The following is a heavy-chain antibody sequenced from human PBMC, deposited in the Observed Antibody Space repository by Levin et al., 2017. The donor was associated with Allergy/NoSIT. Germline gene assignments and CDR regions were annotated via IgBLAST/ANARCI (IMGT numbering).Heavy chain of an antibody. CDR2: IYVTGGA. Sequence: SSETLSLTCSVSGGSVTYYYLAWIRQPAGAGLEWIGRIYVTGGASYNPSLKGRVTMSVDTSKKQFSLKLSSVTAADTAVYYCARMTYSSSWHIDYWGQGALVTVSS. J-gene: IGHJ4*02. V-gene: IGHV4-4*07. CDR1: GGSVTYYY. CDR3: ARMTYSSSWHIDY. D-gene: IGHD6-13*01.